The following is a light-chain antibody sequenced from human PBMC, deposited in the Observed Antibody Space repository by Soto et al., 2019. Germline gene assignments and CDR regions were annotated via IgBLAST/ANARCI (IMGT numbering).Light chain of an antibody. J-gene: IGKJ5*01. V-gene: IGKV3-20*01. CDR2: GAS. Sequence: DIVLTQSPGTLSLSPGERATLSCRASQSVSSSYLAWYQQKPGQAPRLLISGASSRATGVPDRFSGSRSGTDFTLTISRLEPEDFVVYYCQQFGSSPLITFGQGTRLEIK. CDR1: QSVSSSY. CDR3: QQFGSSPLIT.